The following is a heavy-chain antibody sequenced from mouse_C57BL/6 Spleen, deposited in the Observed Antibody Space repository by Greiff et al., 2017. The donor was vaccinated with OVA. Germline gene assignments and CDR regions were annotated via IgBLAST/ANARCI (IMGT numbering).Heavy chain of an antibody. V-gene: IGHV1-50*01. D-gene: IGHD2-5*01. CDR3: ARGDSNYGIWYVDV. Sequence: QVQLQQPGAELVKPGASVKLSCKASGYTFTSYWMQWVKQRPGQGLEWIGEIDPSDSDTNYNQKFKGKATLTVDTSASTAYMQLSSLTSEDSADYYSARGDSNYGIWYVDVWGTGTTVTVSS. CDR1: GYTFTSYW. CDR2: IDPSDSDT. J-gene: IGHJ1*03.